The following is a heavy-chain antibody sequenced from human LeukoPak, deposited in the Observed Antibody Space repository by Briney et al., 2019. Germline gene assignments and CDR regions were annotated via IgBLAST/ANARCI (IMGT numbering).Heavy chain of an antibody. J-gene: IGHJ5*02. V-gene: IGHV1-18*01. Sequence: RASLKVSCKASGYTFTSYGISWVRQAPGQGLEWMGWISPYNGYTNYAQKLQGRVTMTTDTSTNTAYMDLRSLRSDDTAVYYCARDHWSHYYGSGGQNYFDPWGQGTLVIVSS. CDR3: ARDHWSHYYGSGGQNYFDP. D-gene: IGHD3-10*01. CDR1: GYTFTSYG. CDR2: ISPYNGYT.